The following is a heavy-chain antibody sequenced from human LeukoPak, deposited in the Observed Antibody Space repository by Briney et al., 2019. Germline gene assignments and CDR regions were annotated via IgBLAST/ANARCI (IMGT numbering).Heavy chain of an antibody. V-gene: IGHV3-23*01. D-gene: IGHD3-10*01. J-gene: IGHJ3*01. CDR3: VKERMLWFGELSAFDV. CDR2: ICGTGVSI. CDR1: GFIFSNYG. Sequence: GGSLRLSCAGSGFIFSNYGMNWVRQAPGEGLEWIAGICGTGVSIDYTASVKGRFTIPRDNSRNTLYLQMNSLRSEDTAIYYCVKERMLWFGELSAFDVWGQGTVVTVSS.